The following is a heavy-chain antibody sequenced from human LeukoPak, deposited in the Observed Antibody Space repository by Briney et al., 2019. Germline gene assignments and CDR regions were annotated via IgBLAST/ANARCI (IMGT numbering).Heavy chain of an antibody. D-gene: IGHD3-3*02. CDR3: VRGHLWLEN. CDR1: GLTLSNFW. Sequence: GGSLRLSCVASGLTLSNFWMTWVRQAPGEGLEWVTTINQDGGEKYYVDSVKGRFIISRDNAKNSVYLQMDSLRAEETAVYSCVRGHLWLENWGQGTLVTVSS. J-gene: IGHJ4*02. CDR2: INQDGGEK. V-gene: IGHV3-7*03.